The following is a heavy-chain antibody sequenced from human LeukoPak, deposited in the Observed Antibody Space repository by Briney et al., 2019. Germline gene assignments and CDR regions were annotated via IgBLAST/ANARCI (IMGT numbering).Heavy chain of an antibody. D-gene: IGHD3-10*01. CDR2: INHSGSN. J-gene: IGHJ5*02. V-gene: IGHV4-34*01. CDR3: ARRRMVRGDHWFDP. CDR1: GGSFSSYY. Sequence: SETLSLTCAVYGGSFSSYYWSWIRQPPGKGLEWIGEINHSGSNNYNTYFKSGFTISADTSKNQISLKVSSVNAADTAVYYCARRRMVRGDHWFDPWGQGTLVTVSS.